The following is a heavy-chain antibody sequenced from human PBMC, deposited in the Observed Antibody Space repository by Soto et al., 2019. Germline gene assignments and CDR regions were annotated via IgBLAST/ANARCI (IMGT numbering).Heavy chain of an antibody. J-gene: IGHJ4*02. V-gene: IGHV4-59*01. CDR1: GGSMIGYS. CDR3: VGDFGSGSYRFDY. Sequence: SETLSLTCTVSGGSMIGYSWSWIRQTPGKGLEWIGYVYYSGSTTYNPSLKNRVTMSIDTSENQFSLNLRSVTAADTAVYYCVGDFGSGSYRFDYWDQGALVTV. CDR2: VYYSGST. D-gene: IGHD3-10*01.